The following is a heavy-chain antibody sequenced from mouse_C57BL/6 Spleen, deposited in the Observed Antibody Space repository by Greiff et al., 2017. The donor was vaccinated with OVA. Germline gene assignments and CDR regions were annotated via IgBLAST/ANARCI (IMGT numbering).Heavy chain of an antibody. CDR2: ISYDGSN. J-gene: IGHJ2*01. Sequence: VQLQQSGPGLVKPSQSLSLTCSVTGYSITSGYYWNWIRQFPGNKLEWMGYISYDGSNNYNPSLKNRISITRDTSKNQFFLKLNSVTTEDTATYYCAVDSSGYFDYWGQGTTLTVSS. D-gene: IGHD3-2*02. V-gene: IGHV3-6*01. CDR3: AVDSSGYFDY. CDR1: GYSITSGYY.